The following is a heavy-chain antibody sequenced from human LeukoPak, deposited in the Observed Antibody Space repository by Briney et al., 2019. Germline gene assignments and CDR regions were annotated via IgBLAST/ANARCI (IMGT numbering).Heavy chain of an antibody. J-gene: IGHJ6*03. CDR2: INPNSGGT. D-gene: IGHD2-2*02. CDR3: ARAVPAAIHYYYYYTDV. Sequence: ASVKVSCKASGYTFTGYYMHWVRQAPGRGLEWMGWINPNSGGTNYAQKFQGRVTMTRDTSISTAYMELSRLRSDDTAVYYCARAVPAAIHYYYYYTDVWGKGTTVTVSS. V-gene: IGHV1-2*02. CDR1: GYTFTGYY.